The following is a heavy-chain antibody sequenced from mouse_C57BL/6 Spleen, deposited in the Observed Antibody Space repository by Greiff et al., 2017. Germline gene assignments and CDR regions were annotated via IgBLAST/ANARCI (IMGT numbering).Heavy chain of an antibody. V-gene: IGHV5-17*01. CDR3: ARNGFAY. CDR1: GFTFSDYG. Sequence: EVKLMESGGGLVKPGGSLKLSCAASGFTFSDYGMHWVRQAPEKGLEWVAYISSGSSTIYYADTVKGRFTISRDNAKNTLFLQMTRLRSEDTAMYYCARNGFAYWGQGTLGTVSA. CDR2: ISSGSSTI. J-gene: IGHJ3*01.